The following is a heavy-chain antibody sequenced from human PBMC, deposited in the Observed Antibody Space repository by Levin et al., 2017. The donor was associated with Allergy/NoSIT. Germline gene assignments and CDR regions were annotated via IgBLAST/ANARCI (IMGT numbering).Heavy chain of an antibody. CDR3: ARPADLGRTHYYMDV. J-gene: IGHJ6*03. CDR1: GGSFSGYY. Sequence: PGGSLRLSCAVYGGSFSGYYWSWIRQPPGKGLEWIGEINHSGSTNYNPSLKSRVTISVDTSKNQFSLKLSSVTAADTAVYYCARPADLGRTHYYMDVWGKGTTVTVSS. CDR2: INHSGST. V-gene: IGHV4-34*01. D-gene: IGHD6-25*01.